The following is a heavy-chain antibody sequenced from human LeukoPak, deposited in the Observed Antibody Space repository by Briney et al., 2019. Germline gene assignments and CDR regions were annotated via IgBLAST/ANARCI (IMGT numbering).Heavy chain of an antibody. Sequence: QPGGSLRLSCAASGFAFSYYWMHSVRQAPGKGLVWVSHINSDASTTAYADSVRGRFTVSRDNAKSTLYLQMNSLRVEDTAMYYCARVHNIDEPWGQGTLVTVSS. J-gene: IGHJ5*02. CDR1: GFAFSYYW. V-gene: IGHV3-74*01. D-gene: IGHD1-1*01. CDR2: INSDASTT. CDR3: ARVHNIDEP.